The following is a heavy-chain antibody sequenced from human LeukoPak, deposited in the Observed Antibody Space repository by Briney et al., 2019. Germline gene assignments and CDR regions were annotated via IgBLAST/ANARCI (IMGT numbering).Heavy chain of an antibody. J-gene: IGHJ3*02. CDR3: ASPIAAAGTDAFNI. D-gene: IGHD6-13*01. CDR2: INPSGGST. CDR1: GYTFTNYY. V-gene: IGHV1-46*01. Sequence: ASVKVSCKASGYTFTNYYMHWVRQTPGQGLEWMGIINPSGGSTTYAQKFQGRVTMTRDTSTSTVYMELSSLRSEDTAVYYCASPIAAAGTDAFNIWGQGTMVTVSS.